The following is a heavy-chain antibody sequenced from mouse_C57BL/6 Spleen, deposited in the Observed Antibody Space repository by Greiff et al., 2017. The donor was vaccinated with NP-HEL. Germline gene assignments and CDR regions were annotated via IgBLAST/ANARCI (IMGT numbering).Heavy chain of an antibody. J-gene: IGHJ4*01. D-gene: IGHD1-1*01. CDR2: ISYDGSN. V-gene: IGHV3-6*01. Sequence: EVKLQESGPGLVKPSQSLSLTCSVTGYSITSGYYWNWIRQFPGNKLEWMGYISYDGSNNYNPSLKNRISITRDTSKNQFFLKLNSVTTEDTATYYCARDGSSYSYYAMDYWGQGTSVTVSS. CDR1: GYSITSGYY. CDR3: ARDGSSYSYYAMDY.